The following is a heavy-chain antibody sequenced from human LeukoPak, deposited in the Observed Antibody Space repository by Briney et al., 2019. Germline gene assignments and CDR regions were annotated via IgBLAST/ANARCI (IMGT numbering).Heavy chain of an antibody. CDR1: GGTFSSYA. Sequence: ASVKVSCKASGGTFSSYAISWVRQAPGQGLEWLGLISPSGDKTWNAQKFQGRVTMTRDMSTSTDYLELSSLRSEDTAVYYCARDNSVGDYAWWFDPWGQGTLVTVSS. V-gene: IGHV1-46*01. CDR2: ISPSGDKT. CDR3: ARDNSVGDYAWWFDP. J-gene: IGHJ5*02. D-gene: IGHD1-26*01.